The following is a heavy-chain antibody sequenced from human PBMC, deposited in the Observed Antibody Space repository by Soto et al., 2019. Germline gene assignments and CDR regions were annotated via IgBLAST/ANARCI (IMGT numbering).Heavy chain of an antibody. D-gene: IGHD6-19*01. CDR1: GGSFSGYY. CDR3: ARGQAARPYTVAGYYYYYGMDV. CDR2: INHSGST. V-gene: IGHV4-34*01. J-gene: IGHJ6*02. Sequence: SETLSLTXAVYGGSFSGYYWSWIRQPPGKGLEWIGEINHSGSTNYNPSLKSRVTISVDTSKNQFSLKLSSVTAADTAVYYCARGQAARPYTVAGYYYYYGMDVWGQGTTVTVSS.